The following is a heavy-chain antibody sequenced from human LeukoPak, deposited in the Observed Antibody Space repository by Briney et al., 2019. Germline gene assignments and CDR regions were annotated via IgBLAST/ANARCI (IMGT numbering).Heavy chain of an antibody. V-gene: IGHV3-9*01. CDR1: GFTFDDYA. J-gene: IGHJ4*02. D-gene: IGHD3-10*01. CDR3: AKGYSRGSLLWFGIDY. CDR2: ISWNSGSI. Sequence: GGSLRLSCAASGFTFDDYAMHWVPQAPGKGLEWVSGISWNSGSIGYADSVKGRFTISRDNAKNSLYLQMNSLRAEDTALYYCAKGYSRGSLLWFGIDYWGQGTLVTVSS.